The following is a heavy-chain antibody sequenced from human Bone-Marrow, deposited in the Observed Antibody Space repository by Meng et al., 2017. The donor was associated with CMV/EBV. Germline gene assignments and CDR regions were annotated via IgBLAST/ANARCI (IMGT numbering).Heavy chain of an antibody. CDR2: INPSGGST. Sequence: ASVKVSCKASGYTFTSYYMHWVRQAPGQGLEWMGIINPSGGSTSYAQKFQGRVTMTRDTSTSTVYMELSSLRSEDTAVYYCAKDLDRLVTIFGVARPDYWGQGTLVTVSS. CDR3: AKDLDRLVTIFGVARPDY. D-gene: IGHD3-3*01. J-gene: IGHJ4*02. V-gene: IGHV1-46*01. CDR1: GYTFTSYY.